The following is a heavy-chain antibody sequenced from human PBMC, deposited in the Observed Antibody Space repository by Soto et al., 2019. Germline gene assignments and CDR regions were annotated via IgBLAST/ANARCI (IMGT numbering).Heavy chain of an antibody. CDR3: ARAAVATRCFEF. J-gene: IGHJ1*01. V-gene: IGHV4-34*01. CDR1: GGSFSGYY. D-gene: IGHD6-6*01. Sequence: SETLSLTCAFYGGSFSGYYWSLIRQPPGKGLEWIGEINHSGRTTYSPSLKSRVAMSVDKSNNQFSLKLNSVTAADTAMYYCARAAVATRCFEFWGQGALVTVSS. CDR2: INHSGRT.